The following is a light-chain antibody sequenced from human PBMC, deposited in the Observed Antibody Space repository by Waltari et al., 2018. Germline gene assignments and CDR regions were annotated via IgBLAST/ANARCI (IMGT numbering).Light chain of an antibody. V-gene: IGKV2-30*01. J-gene: IGKJ1*01. CDR1: QSPLYSDGNTN. CDR3: MQGTHWPPWT. CDR2: KIS. Sequence: DVVLTQSPLSLPVTLGQPASISCRASQSPLYSDGNTNLNWFQQRPGQSPRRLIYKISNREFGVPDRFSGSGSGTNFTLKINRVEAEDVGLYYCMQGTHWPPWTFGQGTKVEIK.